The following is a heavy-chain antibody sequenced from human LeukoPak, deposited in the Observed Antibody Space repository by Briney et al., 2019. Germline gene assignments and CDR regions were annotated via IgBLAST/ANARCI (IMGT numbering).Heavy chain of an antibody. Sequence: GGSLRLSCVASGFTFDRFTIHWVRHTPGKGLEWVSCISSSSSYIYYADSVKGRFTISRDNAKNSLYLKMNSLRAEDTAVCYCAKDRAYYSDSSGYYLVRAYDYWGQGTLVTVSS. V-gene: IGHV3-21*04. CDR1: GFTFDRFT. CDR3: AKDRAYYSDSSGYYLVRAYDY. D-gene: IGHD3-22*01. CDR2: ISSSSSYI. J-gene: IGHJ4*02.